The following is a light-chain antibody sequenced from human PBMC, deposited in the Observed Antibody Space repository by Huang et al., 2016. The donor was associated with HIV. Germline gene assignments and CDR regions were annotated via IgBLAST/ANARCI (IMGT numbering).Light chain of an antibody. CDR2: AAS. J-gene: IGKJ1*01. CDR3: QKYNSAPRVWT. Sequence: DIQMTQSPSSLAASVGDRVTITCRASQGISKYLAWYQQKPGKVPKLLIYAASTLQSGVPSRFSGSGAGTDVTLTISSLQPEDVATYYCQKYNSAPRVWTFGQGTKVEIK. V-gene: IGKV1-27*01. CDR1: QGISKY.